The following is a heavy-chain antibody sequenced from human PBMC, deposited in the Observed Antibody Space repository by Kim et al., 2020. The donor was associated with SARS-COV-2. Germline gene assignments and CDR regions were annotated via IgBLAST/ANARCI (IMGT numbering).Heavy chain of an antibody. J-gene: IGHJ2*01. CDR1: GFTFSSYD. CDR2: IGTAGDT. Sequence: GGSLRLSCAASGFTFSSYDMHWVRQATGKGLEWVSAIGTAGDTYYPGSVKGRFTISRENAKNSLYLQMNSLRAGDTAVYYCARAGLSSSWYIPNSGYFDLWGRGTLVTVSS. CDR3: ARAGLSSSWYIPNSGYFDL. V-gene: IGHV3-13*04. D-gene: IGHD6-13*01.